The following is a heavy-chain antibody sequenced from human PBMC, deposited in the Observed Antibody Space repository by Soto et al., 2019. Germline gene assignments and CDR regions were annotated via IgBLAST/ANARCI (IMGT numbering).Heavy chain of an antibody. J-gene: IGHJ6*03. V-gene: IGHV3-21*01. D-gene: IGHD2-2*01. CDR3: TTVASTSPIPLCSYDYMDV. CDR1: GFTFSDYT. Sequence: EEQLVESGGGLIKPGGSLRLSCVVSGFTFSDYTLNWVRQAPGRGLEWVSSIDTTSSDIYYADSVKGRFTISRDNAKNCLYLKMDGLTDTDPSVYSCTTVASTSPIPLCSYDYMDVWGRGTMVTVS. CDR2: IDTTSSDI.